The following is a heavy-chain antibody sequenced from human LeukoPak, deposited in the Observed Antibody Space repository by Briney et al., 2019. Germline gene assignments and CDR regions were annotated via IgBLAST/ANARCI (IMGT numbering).Heavy chain of an antibody. CDR3: AREGSEYSYGSRGFDY. D-gene: IGHD5-18*01. CDR1: GYTFTSYG. J-gene: IGHJ4*02. Sequence: ASVKVSCKASGYTFTSYGISWVRQAPGQGLEWMGWISAYNGNTNYAQKLQGRVTMTTDTSTSTAYMELRSLRSDDTAVYYCAREGSEYSYGSRGFDYWGQGTLVTVSS. CDR2: ISAYNGNT. V-gene: IGHV1-18*01.